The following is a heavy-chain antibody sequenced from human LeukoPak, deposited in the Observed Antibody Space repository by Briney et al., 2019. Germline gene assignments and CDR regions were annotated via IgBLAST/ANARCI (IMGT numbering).Heavy chain of an antibody. J-gene: IGHJ6*02. CDR3: ARDSGNFHYDMDV. CDR1: GYSFNSHH. Sequence: SVKVSCKPSGYSFNSHHVHWVRQAPGQGLEWMGVKFSHDGTTSYTQNFQGRLTMTRDTSTSTVYMELSSLRSEDTAVYYCARDSGNFHYDMDVWGQGTTVIVSS. CDR2: KFSHDGTT. V-gene: IGHV1-46*02. D-gene: IGHD3-10*01.